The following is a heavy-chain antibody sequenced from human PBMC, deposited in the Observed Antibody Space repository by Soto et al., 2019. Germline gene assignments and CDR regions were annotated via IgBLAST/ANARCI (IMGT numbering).Heavy chain of an antibody. D-gene: IGHD2-15*01. J-gene: IGHJ3*02. CDR2: FDPEDGET. Sequence: GASVKVSCKASGGTFSSYTISWVRQAPGQGLEWMGGFDPEDGETIYAQKFQGRVTMTEDTSTDTAYMELSSLRSEDTAVYYCATDVVVVAAGRAFDIWGQGTMVTVSS. CDR1: GGTFSSYT. CDR3: ATDVVVVAAGRAFDI. V-gene: IGHV1-24*01.